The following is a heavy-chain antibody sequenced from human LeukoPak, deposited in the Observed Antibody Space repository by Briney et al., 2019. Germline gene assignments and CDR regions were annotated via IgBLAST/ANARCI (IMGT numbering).Heavy chain of an antibody. J-gene: IGHJ4*02. CDR3: ARVGAYGHSYGPFDY. CDR2: IYYSGIT. V-gene: IGHV4-59*01. D-gene: IGHD5-18*01. Sequence: PSETLSLXCTVSGGSISSYYWSWIRQPPGKGLEWIGYIYYSGITNYNPSLKGRVTISVDTSKNQFSLKVSSVTAADTAVYYCARVGAYGHSYGPFDYWGQGTLVTVSS. CDR1: GGSISSYY.